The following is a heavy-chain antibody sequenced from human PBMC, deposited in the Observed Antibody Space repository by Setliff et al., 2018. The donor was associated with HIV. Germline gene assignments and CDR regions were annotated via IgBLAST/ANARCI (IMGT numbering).Heavy chain of an antibody. CDR1: GGSISTATFY. Sequence: SETLSLTCTVSGGSISTATFYWNWIRQPPGKALEWLGIVYYTGSTNYNPSLKSRVAMSVDTSRNQFSLKLKHVTAADTAVYYCAREQYHFVVDYYYYYGMDVWGQGNTVTVSS. D-gene: IGHD2-15*01. CDR2: VYYTGST. J-gene: IGHJ6*02. CDR3: AREQYHFVVDYYYYYGMDV. V-gene: IGHV4-39*02.